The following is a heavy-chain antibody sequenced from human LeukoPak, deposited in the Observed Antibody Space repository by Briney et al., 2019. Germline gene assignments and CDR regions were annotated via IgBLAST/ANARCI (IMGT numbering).Heavy chain of an antibody. CDR3: AREEGPGTSPNTPTDYSFDY. CDR1: GYTFTGYY. D-gene: IGHD2-15*01. J-gene: IGHJ4*02. CDR2: IIPILGIA. Sequence: ASVKVSCKASGYTFTGYYMHWVRQAPGQGLEWMGRIIPILGIANYAQKFQGRVTITADKSTSTAYMELSSLRSEDTAVYYCAREEGPGTSPNTPTDYSFDYWGQGTLVTVSS. V-gene: IGHV1-69*04.